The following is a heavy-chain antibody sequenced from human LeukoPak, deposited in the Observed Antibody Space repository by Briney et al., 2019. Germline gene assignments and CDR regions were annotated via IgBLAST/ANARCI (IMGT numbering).Heavy chain of an antibody. V-gene: IGHV1-18*01. Sequence: ASVKVSCKASGYTFTSYGISWVRQAPGQGLEWMGWISAYNGNTNYAQKLQGRVTMTTDTSTSTAYMELRSLRSDDTAVYYCARDWSGIAAVYWFDPWGQGTLVTVSS. CDR3: ARDWSGIAAVYWFDP. D-gene: IGHD6-13*01. J-gene: IGHJ5*02. CDR1: GYTFTSYG. CDR2: ISAYNGNT.